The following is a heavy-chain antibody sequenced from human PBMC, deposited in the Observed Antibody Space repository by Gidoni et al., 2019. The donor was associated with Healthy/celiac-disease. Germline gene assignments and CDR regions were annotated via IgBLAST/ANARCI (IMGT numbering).Heavy chain of an antibody. CDR2: INHSGST. J-gene: IGHJ4*02. CDR3: ARGSPVELLAGSYGSGSYQTRTKGFSFDY. D-gene: IGHD3-10*01. CDR1: GGSLRGYY. Sequence: QVQLQKWGAGLLKPSETLSRTCAVSGGSLRGYYWSWIRQPQGKGLEWLGEINHSGSTNYNPSLKSRVTISVDTSKNQCSLKLSSVTAADTAVYYCARGSPVELLAGSYGSGSYQTRTKGFSFDYWGQGTLVTVSS. V-gene: IGHV4-34*01.